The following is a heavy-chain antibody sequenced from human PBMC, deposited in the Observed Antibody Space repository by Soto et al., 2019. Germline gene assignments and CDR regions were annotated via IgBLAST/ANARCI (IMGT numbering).Heavy chain of an antibody. Sequence: EVQLVESGGGLVQPGGSLRLSCAPSGFTLSNRWMSWVRQAPGKGLEWLANIKPDGSENSYVDSVKGRFTISRDNAKNSQYLQMNNLRAEDTAVYYCARANFDIRGQGTLVTVSS. D-gene: IGHD3-9*01. CDR2: IKPDGSEN. CDR1: GFTLSNRW. CDR3: ARANFDI. J-gene: IGHJ4*02. V-gene: IGHV3-7*04.